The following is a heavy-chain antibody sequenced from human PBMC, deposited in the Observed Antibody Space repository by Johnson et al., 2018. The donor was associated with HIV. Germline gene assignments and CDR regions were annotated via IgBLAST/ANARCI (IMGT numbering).Heavy chain of an antibody. J-gene: IGHJ3*02. CDR2: IWFDGTKK. CDR3: ATFGGGSFHAFDI. CDR1: EFTFSDYG. D-gene: IGHD1-26*01. Sequence: QVQLVESGGGLVQPGGSLRLSCAASEFTFSDYGMHWVRQAPGKGLEWVAVIWFDGTKKYYSDSVRGRFTVSRDNSKSTLYLQMNSLRAEDTAVYYCATFGGGSFHAFDIWGQGTMVTVSS. V-gene: IGHV3-33*03.